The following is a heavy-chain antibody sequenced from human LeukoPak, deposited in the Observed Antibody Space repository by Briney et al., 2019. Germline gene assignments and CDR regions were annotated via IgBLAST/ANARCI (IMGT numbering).Heavy chain of an antibody. CDR1: GGSISPYY. J-gene: IGHJ4*02. CDR3: ARGQKYRNGYTVTELGSGYFDY. D-gene: IGHD5-18*01. Sequence: PSETLSLTCTVSGGSISPYYWSWIRQPPGKGLEWIGYIYYSGRTNYNPSLKSRVTISVDTSKNQFSLTLSSVTAADTAVYYCARGQKYRNGYTVTELGSGYFDYWGQGTLVTVSS. V-gene: IGHV4-59*01. CDR2: IYYSGRT.